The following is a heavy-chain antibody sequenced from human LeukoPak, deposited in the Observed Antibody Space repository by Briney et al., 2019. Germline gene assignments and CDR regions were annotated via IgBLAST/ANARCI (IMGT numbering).Heavy chain of an antibody. D-gene: IGHD3-22*01. CDR2: IRYSGST. CDR3: ARLYSSGYYYVEWFDP. V-gene: IGHV4-59*08. Sequence: SETLSLTCTVSGGSISSYYWSWIRQPPGKGLEWIGYIRYSGSTNYNPSLKSRLTISVNTSKNQFSLKLSSVTAADTAVYYCARLYSSGYYYVEWFDPWGQGTLVTVSS. CDR1: GGSISSYY. J-gene: IGHJ5*02.